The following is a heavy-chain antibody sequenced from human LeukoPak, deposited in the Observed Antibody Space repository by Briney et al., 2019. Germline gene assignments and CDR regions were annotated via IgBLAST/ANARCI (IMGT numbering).Heavy chain of an antibody. CDR3: ARDPPYSDSSGYYYDY. V-gene: IGHV3-21*01. CDR1: GFTFSPYS. J-gene: IGHJ4*02. CDR2: ISGSSIYI. D-gene: IGHD3-22*01. Sequence: GGSLRLSCAASGFTFSPYSMNWVRQAPGKGLEWVSSISGSSIYIYYADSVKGRFTLSRDNAKNSLYLQMNSLRAEDTAVYYCARDPPYSDSSGYYYDYWGQGTLVTVSS.